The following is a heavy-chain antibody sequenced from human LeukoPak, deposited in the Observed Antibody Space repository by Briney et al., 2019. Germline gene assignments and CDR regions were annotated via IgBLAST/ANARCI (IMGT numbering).Heavy chain of an antibody. D-gene: IGHD3-10*01. J-gene: IGHJ4*02. Sequence: SETLSLTCNVSGGSISRYYWSWIRQTPGKGLEWIGYVYYTGRTYYSPSLNNRVTISVDNSKNQFSLKLSSVTAADTAVYFCARGGSFFDYWGQGTLVTVSS. CDR2: VYYTGRT. CDR1: GGSISRYY. CDR3: ARGGSFFDY. V-gene: IGHV4-59*01.